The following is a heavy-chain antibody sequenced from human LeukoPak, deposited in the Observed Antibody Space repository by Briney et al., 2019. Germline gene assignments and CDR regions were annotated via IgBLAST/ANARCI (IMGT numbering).Heavy chain of an antibody. J-gene: IGHJ5*02. CDR2: IYYSGGT. CDR1: GGSISSYY. Sequence: PSETLSLTCTVSGGSISSYYWSWIRQPPGKGLEWIGYIYYSGGTDYNPSLKSRVTISVDTSKNQFSLKLSSVTAADTAVYYCAREGNWFDPWGQGTLVTVSS. CDR3: AREGNWFDP. V-gene: IGHV4-59*01.